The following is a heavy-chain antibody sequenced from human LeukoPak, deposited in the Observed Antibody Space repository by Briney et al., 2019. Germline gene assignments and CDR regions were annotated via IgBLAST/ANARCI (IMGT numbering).Heavy chain of an antibody. D-gene: IGHD5-12*01. CDR2: ISGSGGTT. Sequence: GGSLRLSCTASGFTFSSYAMNGVRQAPGKGLEWVSAISGSGGTTDYADSVKGRSTISRDNSKNTLYLQMNSLRAEDTAVYYCAKVPSMVATWDNYFDYWGQGTLVTVSS. CDR3: AKVPSMVATWDNYFDY. V-gene: IGHV3-23*01. CDR1: GFTFSSYA. J-gene: IGHJ4*02.